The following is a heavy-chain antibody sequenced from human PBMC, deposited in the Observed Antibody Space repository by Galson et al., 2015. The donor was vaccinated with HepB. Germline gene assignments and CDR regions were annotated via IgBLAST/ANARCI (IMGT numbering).Heavy chain of an antibody. CDR1: GYTFISYG. Sequence: SVKVSCKASGYTFISYGISWVRQAPGQGLEWMGWISGYNDNRNYAQKFQGRITMTTDTSTSTTYMELRSLRPDDTAVYYCARARYSSSSPDYWGQGTLVTVSS. D-gene: IGHD6-6*01. CDR2: ISGYNDNR. V-gene: IGHV1-18*04. CDR3: ARARYSSSSPDY. J-gene: IGHJ4*02.